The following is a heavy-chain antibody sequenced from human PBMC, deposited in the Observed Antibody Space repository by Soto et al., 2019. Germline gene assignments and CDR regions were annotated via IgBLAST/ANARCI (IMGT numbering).Heavy chain of an antibody. CDR2: IYYSGST. Sequence: SETLSLTXTVSGGSISSGDYYWSWIRQPPGKGLEWIGYIYYSGSTYYNPSLKSRVTISVDTSKNQFSLKLSSVTAADTAVYYCARDSSDSSGYYYFQHWGQGTLVTVSS. CDR1: GGSISSGDYY. CDR3: ARDSSDSSGYYYFQH. V-gene: IGHV4-30-4*01. J-gene: IGHJ1*01. D-gene: IGHD3-22*01.